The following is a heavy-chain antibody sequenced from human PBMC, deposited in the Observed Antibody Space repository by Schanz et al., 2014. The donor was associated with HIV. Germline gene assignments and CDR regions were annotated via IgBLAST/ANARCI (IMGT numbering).Heavy chain of an antibody. CDR1: GLTFSSSI. D-gene: IGHD1-1*01. V-gene: IGHV3-48*03. CDR2: ISGSGNTI. J-gene: IGHJ4*02. Sequence: VQLVESGGGVVQPGRSLRLSCTASGLTFSSSIMHWVRQAPGKGLEWVSYISGSGNTIYYADSVKGRFTISRDNAKNSLYLQMSSLRAEDTAVYYCARVATSGFFDDYWGQGTLVTVSS. CDR3: ARVATSGFFDDY.